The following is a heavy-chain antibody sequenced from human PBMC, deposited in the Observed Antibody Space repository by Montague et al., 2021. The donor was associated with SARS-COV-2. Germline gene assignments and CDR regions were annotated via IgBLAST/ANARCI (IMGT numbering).Heavy chain of an antibody. V-gene: IGHV6-1*01. Sequence: CAISGDSVSSNIAAWNWIRQSPSRGLEWLGRTYYRSKWYNDYAVSVGSRITISPDTSKNRFSLQLNSVTPEDTAVYYCTQERGPGRTTWHYFDYWGQGTLVTVSS. J-gene: IGHJ4*02. CDR2: TYYRSKWYN. CDR3: TQERGPGRTTWHYFDY. CDR1: GDSVSSNIAA. D-gene: IGHD1-14*01.